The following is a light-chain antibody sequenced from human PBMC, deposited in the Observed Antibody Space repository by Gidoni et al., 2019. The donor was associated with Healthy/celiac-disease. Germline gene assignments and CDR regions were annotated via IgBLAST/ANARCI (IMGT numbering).Light chain of an antibody. J-gene: IGKJ1*01. Sequence: AIRMTQSPSSFSTSTGDSVTITCRASQGISSYLAWYQQQPGKAPQLLIYASSTLQSGVPSRFSGSGSGTAFTLTISCLQSEDFATYYCQPYYSYPWTFGQGTKVEIK. CDR3: QPYYSYPWT. V-gene: IGKV1-8*01. CDR2: ASS. CDR1: QGISSY.